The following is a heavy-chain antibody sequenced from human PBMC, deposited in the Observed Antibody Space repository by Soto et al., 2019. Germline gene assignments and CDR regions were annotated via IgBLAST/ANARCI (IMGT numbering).Heavy chain of an antibody. CDR1: GGAFSSYT. V-gene: IGHV1-69*02. Sequence: SVKVSCKASGGAFSSYTISWVRQDPGQGLEWVGRIIPILGIANYAQKFQGRVTITADKSTSTAYMELSSLRSDDTAVYYCVRRLMIHSSSYPRGEDFDYWGQGTLVTVSS. CDR2: IIPILGIA. J-gene: IGHJ4*02. D-gene: IGHD6-13*01. CDR3: VRRLMIHSSSYPRGEDFDY.